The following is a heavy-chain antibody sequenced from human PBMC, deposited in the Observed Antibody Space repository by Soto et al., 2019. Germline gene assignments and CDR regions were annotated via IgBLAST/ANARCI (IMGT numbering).Heavy chain of an antibody. D-gene: IGHD6-13*01. CDR3: ANERGSSWYSAWFDP. CDR2: ISGSGGST. V-gene: IGHV3-23*01. Sequence: GGSLRLSCAASGFTFSSYAMSWVRQAPGKGLEWVSAISGSGGSTYYADSVKGRFTISRDNSKNTLYLQMNSLRAEDTAVYYCANERGSSWYSAWFDPWGQGTLVTVSS. CDR1: GFTFSSYA. J-gene: IGHJ5*02.